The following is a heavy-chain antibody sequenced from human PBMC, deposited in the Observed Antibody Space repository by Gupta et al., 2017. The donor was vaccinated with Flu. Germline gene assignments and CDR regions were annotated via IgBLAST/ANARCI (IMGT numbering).Heavy chain of an antibody. Sequence: VQLVGSGGGVGQVGTSLGLPCGASGFTFRSYVMHWALPGPVKGLEWVADIASDGSHKDYADSVRGRFTISRDNSKNTLSLEMDSLRVEDTAVYYCAKDGPWTASCPYYCYYMDVWGKGTTVTVSS. J-gene: IGHJ6*03. CDR2: IASDGSHK. CDR3: AKDGPWTASCPYYCYYMDV. D-gene: IGHD2-2*01. CDR1: GFTFRSYV. V-gene: IGHV3-30*18.